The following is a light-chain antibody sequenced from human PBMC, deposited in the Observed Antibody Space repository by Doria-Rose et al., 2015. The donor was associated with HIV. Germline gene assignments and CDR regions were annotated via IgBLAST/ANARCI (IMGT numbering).Light chain of an antibody. J-gene: IGKJ4*01. CDR2: AAS. V-gene: IGKV1-39*01. CDR3: QQSYSTPLT. Sequence: DIRLTQSPSSLSASVGDRVTITCRASQSTGSFLNWYQQKPGNAPKLLIYAASSLQNGAPSRFSGSGSGTDFTLTISSLQPEDFATYFCQQSYSTPLTFGGGTKVEIK. CDR1: QSTGSF.